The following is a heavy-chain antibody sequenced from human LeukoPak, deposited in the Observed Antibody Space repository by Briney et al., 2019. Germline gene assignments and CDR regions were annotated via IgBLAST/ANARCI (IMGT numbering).Heavy chain of an antibody. CDR1: GGSISSRSYY. D-gene: IGHD6-19*01. Sequence: SETLSLTCTVSGGSISSRSYYWGWIRQPPGKGLEWIGEINHGGSTNFNPSLKSRVTFSVDTSKKQCSLKLNSVTAADTAVYYCARGVAATDAFDIWGQGTMVTISS. V-gene: IGHV4-39*07. J-gene: IGHJ3*02. CDR3: ARGVAATDAFDI. CDR2: INHGGST.